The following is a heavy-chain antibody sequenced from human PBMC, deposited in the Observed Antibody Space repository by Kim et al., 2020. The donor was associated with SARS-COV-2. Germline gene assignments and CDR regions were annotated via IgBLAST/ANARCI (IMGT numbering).Heavy chain of an antibody. Sequence: SGSGGSTYYADSVKGRFTISRDNSKNTLYLQMNSLRAEDTAVYYCAEKTYWGQGTLVTVSS. CDR2: SGSGGST. J-gene: IGHJ4*02. CDR3: AEKTY. V-gene: IGHV3-23*01.